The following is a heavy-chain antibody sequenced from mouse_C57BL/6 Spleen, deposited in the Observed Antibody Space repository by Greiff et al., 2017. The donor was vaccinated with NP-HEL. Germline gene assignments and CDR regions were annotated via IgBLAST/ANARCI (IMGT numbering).Heavy chain of an antibody. CDR1: GFSLTSYA. J-gene: IGHJ1*03. V-gene: IGHV2-9-1*01. CDR2: IWTGGGT. D-gene: IGHD1-1*01. Sequence: QVQLKESGPGLVAPSQSLSITCTVSGFSLTSYAISWVRQPPGKGLEWLGVIWTGGGTNYNSALKSRLSISKDNSKSQVFLKMNSLQTDDTARYYCARIDDITTVVAKWYFDVWGTGTTVTVSS. CDR3: ARIDDITTVVAKWYFDV.